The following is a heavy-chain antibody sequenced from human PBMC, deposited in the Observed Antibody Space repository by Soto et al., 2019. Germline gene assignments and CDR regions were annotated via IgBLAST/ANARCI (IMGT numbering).Heavy chain of an antibody. CDR3: AKDPRLQLGF. D-gene: IGHD1-1*01. CDR1: GFPFGNYA. CDR2: ISGAGHGT. J-gene: IGHJ4*02. Sequence: GGSLRLSCAASGFPFGNYAMSWVRQAPGKRLEWISGISGAGHGTNYADSVKGRFTISRDNSRNTLYLQMNSLRVEDTAVYYCAKDPRLQLGFWGQGTLVTVSS. V-gene: IGHV3-23*01.